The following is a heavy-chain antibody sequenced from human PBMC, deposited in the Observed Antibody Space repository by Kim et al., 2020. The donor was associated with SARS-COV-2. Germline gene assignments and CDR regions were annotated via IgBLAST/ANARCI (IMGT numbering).Heavy chain of an antibody. J-gene: IGHJ3*01. CDR3: ARSSPRDGGRRAFDV. CDR1: GGSISSYY. D-gene: IGHD6-6*01. CDR2: IYYTGST. V-gene: IGHV4-59*01. Sequence: SETLSLTCTVSGGSISSYYWSWIRQPPGKGLEWIGYIYYTGSTNYNPSLKSPVTMSVDTSKNQLSLKLNSVTAADTAVYYCARSSPRDGGRRAFDVWGQGTMVTVSS.